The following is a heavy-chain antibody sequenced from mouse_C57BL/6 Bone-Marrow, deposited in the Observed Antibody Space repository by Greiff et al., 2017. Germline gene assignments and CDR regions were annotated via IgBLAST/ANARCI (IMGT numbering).Heavy chain of an antibody. CDR1: GFTFTDYY. V-gene: IGHV7-3*01. CDR3: ARWDGRRAY. J-gene: IGHJ3*01. CDR2: IRNKANGYTT. D-gene: IGHD1-1*01. Sequence: EVQLVESGGGLVQPGGSLSLSCAASGFTFTDYYMSWVRQPPGKALEWLGFIRNKANGYTTEYSASVKGRFTISRDNAKRILYIQMNALRAEDSATYYCARWDGRRAYWGQGTLVTVSA.